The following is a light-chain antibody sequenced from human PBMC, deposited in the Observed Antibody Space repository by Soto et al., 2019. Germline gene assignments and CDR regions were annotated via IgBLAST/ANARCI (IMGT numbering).Light chain of an antibody. V-gene: IGKV1D-12*01. CDR1: QGISRW. Sequence: DIQMTQSPASVSAYVGDRVTITCRASQGISRWLGWYQQKPGKAPKLLIYAASTLESGVPSRFSGSGSGTEFTLTITRLQSEDFATYFCQQAYSFPLTFGGGTKVEIQ. J-gene: IGKJ4*01. CDR2: AAS. CDR3: QQAYSFPLT.